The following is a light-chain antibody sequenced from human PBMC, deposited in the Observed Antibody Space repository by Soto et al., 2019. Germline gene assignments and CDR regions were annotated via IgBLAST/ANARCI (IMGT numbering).Light chain of an antibody. V-gene: IGLV3-21*02. Sequence: SYELTQPPSVSVAPGQTAKITCAGDNIDTKSMYWYQQRPGQAPVLVVHDDTDRAAGIPERFSGSKSGGTATLTISRVEAGDEADYYCQVWDIITYHVVFGGGTKLTVL. CDR3: QVWDIITYHVV. J-gene: IGLJ2*01. CDR2: DDT. CDR1: NIDTKS.